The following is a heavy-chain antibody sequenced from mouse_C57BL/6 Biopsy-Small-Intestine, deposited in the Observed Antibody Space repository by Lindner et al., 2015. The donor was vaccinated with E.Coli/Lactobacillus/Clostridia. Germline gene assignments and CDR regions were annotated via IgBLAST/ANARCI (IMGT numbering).Heavy chain of an antibody. J-gene: IGHJ2*01. V-gene: IGHV1-66*01. CDR1: GYSFTSYY. Sequence: VQLQESGPELVRPGASVKISCKASGYSFTSYYIHWVKQRPGQGLEWIGWIYPGSGNTKYNEKFKGKATLTADTSSSTAYMQLSSLTSEDSAVYYCARREIGNYDPLDYWGQGTTLTVSS. D-gene: IGHD2-1*01. CDR3: ARREIGNYDPLDY. CDR2: IYPGSGNT.